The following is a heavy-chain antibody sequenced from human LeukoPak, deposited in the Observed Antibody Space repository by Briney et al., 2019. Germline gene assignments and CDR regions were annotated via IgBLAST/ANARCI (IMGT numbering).Heavy chain of an antibody. CDR1: GGTFSSYA. CDR3: ARGLTGDSLDY. V-gene: IGHV1-69*13. J-gene: IGHJ4*02. CDR2: IIPIFGTA. D-gene: IGHD7-27*01. Sequence: GASVKVSCKASGGTFSSYAISWVRQAPGQGLEWMGGIIPIFGTANYAQKFQGRVTITADESTSTAYMELSGLRSEDTAVYYCARGLTGDSLDYWGQGTLVTVSS.